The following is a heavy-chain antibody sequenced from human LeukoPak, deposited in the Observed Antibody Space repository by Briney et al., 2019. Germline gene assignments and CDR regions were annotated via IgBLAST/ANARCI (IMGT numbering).Heavy chain of an antibody. CDR1: GFTFSSYW. CDR3: ARRGANSGHTFDY. J-gene: IGHJ4*02. CDR2: IKQDGSEK. Sequence: GGSLRLPCATSGFTFSSYWMSWVRQAPGKGLEWVANIKQDGSEKYYVDSVKGRFTISRDNAKNALYLQMNSLRADDTAVYYRARRGANSGHTFDYWGQGTLVSVSS. V-gene: IGHV3-7*03. D-gene: IGHD5-12*01.